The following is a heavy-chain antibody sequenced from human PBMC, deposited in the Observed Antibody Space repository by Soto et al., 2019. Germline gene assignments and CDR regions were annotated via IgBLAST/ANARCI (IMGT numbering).Heavy chain of an antibody. J-gene: IGHJ6*02. CDR1: SGSISSSNW. Sequence: QVQLQESGPGLVKPSGTLSLTCAVSSGSISSSNWWSWVRQPPGKGLEWIGEIYHSGSTNYNPSLNSRVTISVDKSKNQFSLKLSSVTAADTAVYYCARVTGHYYYGMDVWGQGTTVTVSS. D-gene: IGHD3-10*01. CDR3: ARVTGHYYYGMDV. V-gene: IGHV4-4*02. CDR2: IYHSGST.